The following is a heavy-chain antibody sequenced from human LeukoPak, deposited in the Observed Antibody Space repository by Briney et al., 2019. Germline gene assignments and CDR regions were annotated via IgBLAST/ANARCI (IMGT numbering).Heavy chain of an antibody. CDR3: AKPGAGSFIAVAGYWYFDL. CDR2: ISGSGGST. CDR1: GFTFSSYA. D-gene: IGHD6-19*01. Sequence: PGGSLRLSCAASGFTFSSYAMSWVRQAPGKGLEWVSAISGSGGSTYYADSVKGRFTISRDNSKNTLYLQMNSLRAEDTAVYYCAKPGAGSFIAVAGYWYFDLWGRGTLVTVSS. V-gene: IGHV3-23*01. J-gene: IGHJ2*01.